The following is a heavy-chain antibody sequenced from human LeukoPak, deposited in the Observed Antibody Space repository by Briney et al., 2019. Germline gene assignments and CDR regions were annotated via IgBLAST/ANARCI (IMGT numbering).Heavy chain of an antibody. CDR3: ARFLAVAGLDY. V-gene: IGHV4-39*01. CDR2: IYYSGTT. CDR1: GGSISTSSYY. J-gene: IGHJ4*02. Sequence: PSETLSLTCTVSGGSISTSSYYWGWIRQPPGKGLEWIGIIYYSGTTYYNQSLKSRVTISVDTSKNQFSLKVNSVTAADTAVYYCARFLAVAGLDYWGQGTLVTVSS. D-gene: IGHD6-19*01.